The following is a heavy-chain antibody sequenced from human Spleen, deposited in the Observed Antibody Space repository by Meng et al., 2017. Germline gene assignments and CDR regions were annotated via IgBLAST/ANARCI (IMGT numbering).Heavy chain of an antibody. V-gene: IGHV4-34*01. CDR2: INHSGST. J-gene: IGHJ4*02. Sequence: GQLQQWGAGLLKPSETLSLTCAVYGGSFSGYYWSWIRQPPGKGLEWIGEINHSGSTNYNPSLKSRVTISVDTSKNQFSLKLSSVTAADTAVYYCARRHNWGWVPIDYWGQGTLVTVSS. D-gene: IGHD7-27*01. CDR3: ARRHNWGWVPIDY. CDR1: GGSFSGYY.